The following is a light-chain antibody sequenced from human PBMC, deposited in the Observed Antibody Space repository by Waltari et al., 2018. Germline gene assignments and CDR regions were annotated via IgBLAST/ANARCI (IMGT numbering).Light chain of an antibody. CDR2: EVT. CDR3: CAYTSSSVSYV. V-gene: IGLV2-14*01. Sequence: QSALTQPASVSGSPGQSIAISCTGTSSDVGDYDSVSWYQQHPGKAPKLVIYEVTNWPSGVSNRFSGSKSGNTASLTISGLQAEDEADYYCCAYTSSSVSYVFGTGTKVTVL. CDR1: SSDVGDYDS. J-gene: IGLJ1*01.